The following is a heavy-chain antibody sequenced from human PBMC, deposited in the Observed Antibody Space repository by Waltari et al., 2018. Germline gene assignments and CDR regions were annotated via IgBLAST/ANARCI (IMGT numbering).Heavy chain of an antibody. CDR1: GFTVSSNY. D-gene: IGHD6-13*01. V-gene: IGHV3-53*01. CDR2: IYSGGST. J-gene: IGHJ6*02. CDR3: ARDLRSYSSSWAPYYYGMDV. Sequence: EVQLVESGGGLIQPGGSLRLSCAASGFTVSSNYMSWVRQAPGQGLEWVSVIYSGGSTYYADSVKGRFTISRDNSKNTLYLQMNSLRAEDTAVYYCARDLRSYSSSWAPYYYGMDVWGQGTTVTVSS.